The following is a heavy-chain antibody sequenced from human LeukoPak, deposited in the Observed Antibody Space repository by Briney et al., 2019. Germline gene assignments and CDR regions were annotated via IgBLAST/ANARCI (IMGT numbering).Heavy chain of an antibody. D-gene: IGHD5-18*01. CDR1: GFSFSVYA. CDR2: ISYDGSKK. Sequence: GGSLRLSCAASGFSFSVYAVHWVRQAPGKGLEWVAVISYDGSKKFYADSVKGRFTISRDNSENTQYLQMNSLRAEDTAVYYCARGGWIQTANTLFDYWGQGTLVTVSS. V-gene: IGHV3-30-3*01. CDR3: ARGGWIQTANTLFDY. J-gene: IGHJ4*02.